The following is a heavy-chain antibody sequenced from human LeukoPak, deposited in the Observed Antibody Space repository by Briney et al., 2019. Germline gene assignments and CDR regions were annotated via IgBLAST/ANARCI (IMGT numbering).Heavy chain of an antibody. J-gene: IGHJ2*01. CDR3: ARHNGDLTLFYWYFDL. V-gene: IGHV4-39*01. CDR2: IYYSGST. CDR1: GGSISSSSYY. D-gene: IGHD1-14*01. Sequence: PSETLSLTCTVPGGSISSSSYYWGWIRQPPGKGLEWIGSIYYSGSTYYNPSLKSRVTISVDTSKNQFSLKLSSVTAADTAVYYCARHNGDLTLFYWYFDLWGRGTLVTVSS.